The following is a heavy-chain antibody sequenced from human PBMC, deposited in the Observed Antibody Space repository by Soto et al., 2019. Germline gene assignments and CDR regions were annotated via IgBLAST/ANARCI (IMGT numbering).Heavy chain of an antibody. Sequence: HPGGSLRLSCAASGFTFSSYAMSWVRQAPGKGLEWVSAISGSGGSTYYADSVKGQFTISRDNSKSTLHLQMNSLRAEDTAVYYCAKDRDVLPLLPHGCPLDYWGQGTLVTVSS. CDR2: ISGSGGST. V-gene: IGHV3-23*01. J-gene: IGHJ4*02. D-gene: IGHD3-10*01. CDR1: GFTFSSYA. CDR3: AKDRDVLPLLPHGCPLDY.